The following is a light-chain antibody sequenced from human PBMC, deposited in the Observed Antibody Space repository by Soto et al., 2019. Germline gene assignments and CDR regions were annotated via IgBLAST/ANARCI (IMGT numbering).Light chain of an antibody. CDR1: QIVSSN. V-gene: IGKV3-15*01. Sequence: EIVLTQSQATLSVSPGEGATLSCRASQIVSSNLAWFQQRPGQAPRLLIYGASTRSADIPARFSGSGSGTEFTLTISSMQSEDFAVYYCQQYKNWPPLYTFGQGTKLEIK. CDR3: QQYKNWPPLYT. J-gene: IGKJ2*01. CDR2: GAS.